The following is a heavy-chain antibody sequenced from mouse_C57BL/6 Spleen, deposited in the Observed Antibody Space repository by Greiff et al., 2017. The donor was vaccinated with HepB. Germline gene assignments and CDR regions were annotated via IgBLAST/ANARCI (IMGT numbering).Heavy chain of an antibody. J-gene: IGHJ1*03. CDR3: AKGGDYEFHWYFDV. CDR1: GFSLTSYG. D-gene: IGHD2-4*01. Sequence: VQLQQSGPGLVQPSQSLSITCTVSGFSLTSYGVHWVRQSPGKGLEWLGVIWRGGSTDYNAAFMSRLSITKDNSKSQVFFKMNSLQADDTAIYYCAKGGDYEFHWYFDVWGTGTTVTVSS. V-gene: IGHV2-5*01. CDR2: IWRGGST.